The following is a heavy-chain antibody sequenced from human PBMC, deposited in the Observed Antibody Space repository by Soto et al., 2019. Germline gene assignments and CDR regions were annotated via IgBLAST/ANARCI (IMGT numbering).Heavy chain of an antibody. CDR1: GYTFITYG. CDR2: IIPIFGTA. CDR3: ATPQDYDDCLDS. V-gene: IGHV1-69*13. J-gene: IGHJ4*02. Sequence: SVKVSCKASGYTFITYGVSWVRQAPGQGLEWMGWIIPIFGTANYAQKFQGRVTITADESTSTAYMELSSLRSEDTAVYYCATPQDYDDCLDSWGQGTLVTVSS. D-gene: IGHD3-22*01.